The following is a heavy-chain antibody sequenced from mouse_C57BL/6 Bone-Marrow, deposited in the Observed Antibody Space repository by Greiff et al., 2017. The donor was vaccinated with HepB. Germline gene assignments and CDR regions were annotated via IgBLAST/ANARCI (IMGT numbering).Heavy chain of an antibody. CDR2: IRNKANGDTT. CDR3: VKAVSSGSSYTWFAY. Sequence: EVKLVESGGGLVQPGASLRLSCAASGFTFNDYQMSWVRQAPGKAPEWLALIRNKANGDTTEYTASVKGRFTISRDNSQNILYLQMNTLRAEDSATYYCVKAVSSGSSYTWFAYWGQGTLVTVSA. D-gene: IGHD1-1*01. CDR1: GFTFNDYQ. V-gene: IGHV7-4*01. J-gene: IGHJ3*01.